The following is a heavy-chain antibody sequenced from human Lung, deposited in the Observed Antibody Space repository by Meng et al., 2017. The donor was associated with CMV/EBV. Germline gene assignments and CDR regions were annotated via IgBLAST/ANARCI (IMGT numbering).Heavy chain of an antibody. V-gene: IGHV1-18*01. CDR2: ISPYDGNT. D-gene: IGHD2-2*01. Sequence: ASVXVSWKASGYTFTSYGIIWVRQAPGQGLEWMGWISPYDGNTNYAQTLQDRVTMTTDTPTSTAYMELRSLRSDDTAVYFCARERGYCGTTSCSYYFDYWGQGTLVTVSS. J-gene: IGHJ4*02. CDR1: GYTFTSYG. CDR3: ARERGYCGTTSCSYYFDY.